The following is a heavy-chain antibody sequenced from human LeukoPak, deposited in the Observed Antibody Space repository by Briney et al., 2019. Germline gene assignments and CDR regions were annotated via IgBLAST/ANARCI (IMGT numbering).Heavy chain of an antibody. D-gene: IGHD3-3*01. CDR1: GGTFSSYA. CDR2: IIPIFGTA. CDR3: ARVTGGPIFGVLSWFDP. Sequence: ASVKVSCKASGGTFSSYAISWVRQAPGQGLEWMGGIIPIFGTANYAQKFQGRVTITADESTSTAYMELSRLRSEDTAVYYCARVTGGPIFGVLSWFDPWGQGTLVTVSS. J-gene: IGHJ5*02. V-gene: IGHV1-69*13.